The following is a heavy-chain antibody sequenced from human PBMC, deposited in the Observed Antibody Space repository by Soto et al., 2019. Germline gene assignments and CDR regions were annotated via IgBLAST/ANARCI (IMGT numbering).Heavy chain of an antibody. V-gene: IGHV3-23*01. J-gene: IGHJ4*02. CDR3: AKAGCSGGTCYLYYFDY. CDR1: GFTFSNYA. D-gene: IGHD2-15*01. CDR2: MSGRGGNT. Sequence: PGGSLRLSCAASGFTFSNYAMSWVRQAPGKGLEWVSTMSGRGGNTYYADSVKGRFTISRDNSRNTLYLQMDSLRVEDSAVYSCAKAGCSGGTCYLYYFDYWGQGALVTVSS.